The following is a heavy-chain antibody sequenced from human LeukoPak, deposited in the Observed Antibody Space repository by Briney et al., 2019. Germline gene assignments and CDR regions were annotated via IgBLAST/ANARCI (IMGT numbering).Heavy chain of an antibody. CDR3: ARAPMGFLSPGYYYYMDV. J-gene: IGHJ6*03. D-gene: IGHD2-2*01. Sequence: ASVKVSCKASGYTFTSYGISWVRQAPGQGLEWMGWISAYNGNTNYAQKLQGRVTMTTDTSTSTAYMELRSLRSDDTAVYYCARAPMGFLSPGYYYYMDVWGKGTTVTVSS. CDR1: GYTFTSYG. V-gene: IGHV1-18*01. CDR2: ISAYNGNT.